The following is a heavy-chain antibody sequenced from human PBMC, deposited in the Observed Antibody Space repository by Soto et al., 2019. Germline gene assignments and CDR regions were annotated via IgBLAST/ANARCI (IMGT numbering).Heavy chain of an antibody. D-gene: IGHD2-2*01. CDR2: IYYSGST. V-gene: IGHV4-39*01. Sequence: PSETLSLTCTVSGGSLSSSSYYWGWIRQPPGKGLEWIGSIYYSGSTYYNPSLKSRVTISVDTSKNQFSLKLSSVTAADTAVYYCAIRYCSSTSCSYYFDYWGQGTLVTVSS. CDR1: GGSLSSSSYY. J-gene: IGHJ4*02. CDR3: AIRYCSSTSCSYYFDY.